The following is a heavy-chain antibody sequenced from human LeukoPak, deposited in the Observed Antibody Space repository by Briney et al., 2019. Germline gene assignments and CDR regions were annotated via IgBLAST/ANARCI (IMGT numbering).Heavy chain of an antibody. CDR2: IYISGST. J-gene: IGHJ5*02. CDR1: GGSISSYY. Sequence: PSETLSLTCTVSGGSISSYYWSWIRQPAGKGLEWVGRIYISGSTNYNPSLKSRVTMSLDRFKSQFSLKLSSVTAADTAVYYCARDLYDSSGYTENWFDPWGQGTLVTVSS. V-gene: IGHV4-4*07. CDR3: ARDLYDSSGYTENWFDP. D-gene: IGHD3-22*01.